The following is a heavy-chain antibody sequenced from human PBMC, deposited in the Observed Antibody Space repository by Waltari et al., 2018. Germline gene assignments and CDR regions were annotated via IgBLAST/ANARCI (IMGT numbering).Heavy chain of an antibody. V-gene: IGHV1-8*03. Sequence: QVQLVQSGAEVKKPGASVKVSCKASGYTFTSYDINWVRQATGQGLEWMGWMNPNVVNTGYAQEFQGRGTITRNTSLSTADNELSSLRSEDTAVYYCARPRYWSGGSCYPHHDYFDYWGQGTLVTVSS. CDR3: ARPRYWSGGSCYPHHDYFDY. CDR2: MNPNVVNT. CDR1: GYTFTSYD. D-gene: IGHD2-15*01. J-gene: IGHJ4*02.